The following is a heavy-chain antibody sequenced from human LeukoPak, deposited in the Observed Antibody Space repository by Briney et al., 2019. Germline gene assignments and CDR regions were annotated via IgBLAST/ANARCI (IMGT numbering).Heavy chain of an antibody. CDR2: IYHNGNT. V-gene: IGHV4-30-2*01. CDR3: ARVARNYFDY. Sequence: KPSQTLSLTCAVSDGSISSGGYSWSWIRQPPGKGLEWIGYIYHNGNTYYNPSLKSRVTISVDTSKNQFSLKLSSVTAADTAVYYCARVARNYFDYWGQGTLVTVSS. CDR1: DGSISSGGYS. J-gene: IGHJ4*02.